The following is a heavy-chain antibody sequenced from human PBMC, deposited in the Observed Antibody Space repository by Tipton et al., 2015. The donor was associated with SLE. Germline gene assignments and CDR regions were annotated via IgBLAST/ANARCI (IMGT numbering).Heavy chain of an antibody. J-gene: IGHJ4*02. D-gene: IGHD2-2*01. CDR1: GYRFNSYW. Sequence: QLVQSGAEVKKSGESLKISCEGSGYRFNSYWIGWVRQRPVRGLEWMGIIYPGDSDTRYSPSFQGHVTISADKSINTAYLQWNSLETSDTAMYYCARQEHQLGFDSWGQGTLVTVSS. V-gene: IGHV5-51*01. CDR2: IYPGDSDT. CDR3: ARQEHQLGFDS.